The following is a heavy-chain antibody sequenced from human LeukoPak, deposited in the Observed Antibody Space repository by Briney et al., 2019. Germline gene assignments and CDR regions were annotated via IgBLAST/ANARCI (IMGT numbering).Heavy chain of an antibody. CDR1: GFTFSSYA. CDR3: ARDYLWFGELLQYYFDY. CDR2: ISYDGSNK. J-gene: IGHJ4*02. D-gene: IGHD3-10*01. Sequence: GRSLRLSCAASGFTFSSYAMHWVRQAPGKGLEWVAVISYDGSNKYYADSVKGRFTISRDNSKNTLYLQMNSLRAEDTAVYYCARDYLWFGELLQYYFDYWGQGTLVTVSS. V-gene: IGHV3-30-3*01.